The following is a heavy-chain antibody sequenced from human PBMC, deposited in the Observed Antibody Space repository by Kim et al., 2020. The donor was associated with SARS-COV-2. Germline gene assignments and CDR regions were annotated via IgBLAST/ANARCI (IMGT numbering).Heavy chain of an antibody. Sequence: GGSLRLSCAASGFDIRRTYMTWVRQAPGKGLEWVSIIYVGGSTHYADAVKGRFTFSSDDSQNTLYLQMNSLRAEDTALYYCARGGNRGSLYAPWYFDYWG. CDR1: GFDIRRTY. J-gene: IGHJ4*01. CDR3: ARGGNRGSLYAPWYFDY. D-gene: IGHD1-26*01. CDR2: IYVGGST. V-gene: IGHV3-53*01.